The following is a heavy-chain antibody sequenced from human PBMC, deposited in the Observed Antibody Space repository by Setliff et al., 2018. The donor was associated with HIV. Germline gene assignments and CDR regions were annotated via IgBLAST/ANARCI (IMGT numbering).Heavy chain of an antibody. Sequence: KTSETLSLTCTVSGGSISSYYWSWIRQPPGKGLEWIGYIYYSGSTYYNPSLKTRVTISVDGSKNQFSLKLKSVTAADTAVYYCARWHPPYGFWEEDYWGQGTLVTVSS. CDR1: GGSISSYY. D-gene: IGHD3-10*01. CDR2: IYYSGST. J-gene: IGHJ4*02. V-gene: IGHV4-59*08. CDR3: ARWHPPYGFWEEDY.